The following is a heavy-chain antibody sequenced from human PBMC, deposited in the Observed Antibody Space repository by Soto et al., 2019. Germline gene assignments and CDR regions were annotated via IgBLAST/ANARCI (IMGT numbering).Heavy chain of an antibody. Sequence: QVQLVESGGGVVHPGRSLRLSCAASGFTFSSFALHWVRQTSGKGLEWVAVISYDGNNKYYADSVKGRFTLSKDNSKNTVYMEMNDLRDEDTAVYYCARGRSDGMDVWGQGTTVTVSS. V-gene: IGHV3-30*04. D-gene: IGHD6-6*01. CDR2: ISYDGNNK. J-gene: IGHJ6*02. CDR1: GFTFSSFA. CDR3: ARGRSDGMDV.